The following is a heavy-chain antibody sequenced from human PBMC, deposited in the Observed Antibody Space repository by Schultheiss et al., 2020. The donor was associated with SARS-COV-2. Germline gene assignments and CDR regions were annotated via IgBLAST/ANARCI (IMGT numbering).Heavy chain of an antibody. Sequence: SETLSLTCTVSGGSISSGGYYWSWIRQPPGKGLEWIGEINHSGSTNYNPSLKSRVTISVDTSKNQFSLKLSSVTAADTAVYYCARERIVVITSPDAFDIWGQGTMVTVSS. CDR1: GGSISSGGYY. CDR3: ARERIVVITSPDAFDI. J-gene: IGHJ3*02. CDR2: INHSGST. V-gene: IGHV4-39*07. D-gene: IGHD3-22*01.